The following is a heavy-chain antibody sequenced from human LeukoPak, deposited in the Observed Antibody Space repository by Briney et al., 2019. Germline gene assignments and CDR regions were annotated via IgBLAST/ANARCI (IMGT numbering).Heavy chain of an antibody. D-gene: IGHD2-2*01. J-gene: IGHJ4*02. CDR1: GGSISSYY. CDR2: IYYTGST. Sequence: PSETLSLTCTVSGGSISSYYWSWLRQPPGKGLEWIGYIYYTGSTNYNPSLKSRVTISVDTSKNQFSLKLSSVTAADTAVYYCARHDEISGTLVYWGQGTLVTVSS. V-gene: IGHV4-59*08. CDR3: ARHDEISGTLVY.